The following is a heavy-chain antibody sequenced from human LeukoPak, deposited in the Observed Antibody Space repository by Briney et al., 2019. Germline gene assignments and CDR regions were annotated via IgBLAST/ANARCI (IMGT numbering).Heavy chain of an antibody. CDR2: IFWDDDK. CDR1: GFSLSTSGVS. CDR3: AHLTYCGADCYSEN. Sequence: SGPTLVKPTQTLTLTCTFSGFSLSTSGVSVGWIRQPPGKALEWLAPIFWDDDKRYSPSLKSRLTITKDTSKNQVVLTMTNMDPVDTATYYCAHLTYCGADCYSENWGQGTLVTVSS. J-gene: IGHJ4*02. D-gene: IGHD2-21*02. V-gene: IGHV2-5*02.